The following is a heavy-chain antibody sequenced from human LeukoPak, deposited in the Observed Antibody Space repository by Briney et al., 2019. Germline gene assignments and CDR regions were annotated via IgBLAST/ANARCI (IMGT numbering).Heavy chain of an antibody. V-gene: IGHV3-30*18. CDR3: ANKLGKWTPQEEFDV. CDR1: GFTLSNSG. J-gene: IGHJ6*02. D-gene: IGHD1-26*01. CDR2: ISYDGRSF. Sequence: GGSLRLSCAASGFTLSNSGMHWVRQAPGKGLEWVAVISYDGRSFYYEASVKSCFIFSSDYTKNTFLLQINSLRPEDTAVYFCANKLGKWTPQEEFDVWGHGTTVTVSS.